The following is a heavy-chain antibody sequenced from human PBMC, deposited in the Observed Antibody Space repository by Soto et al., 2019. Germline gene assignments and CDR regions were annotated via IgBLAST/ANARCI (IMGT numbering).Heavy chain of an antibody. CDR3: ARDRATGAPFDF. CDR2: IYYSGLT. V-gene: IGHV4-31*03. Sequence: TLSLTFTVSGDSISSGYFYWSWIRQPPGKGLEWIGYIYYSGLTYYNPSLKSRLSISLDTSKNQFFLNLNSVTAADTAVYFRARDRATGAPFDFCGQRALVTVSS. CDR1: GDSISSGYFY. D-gene: IGHD1-1*01. J-gene: IGHJ4*02.